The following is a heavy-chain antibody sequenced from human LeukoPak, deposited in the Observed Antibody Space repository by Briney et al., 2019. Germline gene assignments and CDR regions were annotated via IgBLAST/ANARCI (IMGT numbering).Heavy chain of an antibody. J-gene: IGHJ3*02. CDR2: ISSSSSYI. V-gene: IGHV3-21*01. Sequence: GGSLRLSCAASGFTFSRHSINWVRQAPGKGLEWVSSISSSSSYIYYADSVRGRFTIPRDNAKNSLYLQMNSLRAEDTAVYYCARDSGNYLDAFDIWGQGTMVTVSS. CDR1: GFTFSRHS. CDR3: ARDSGNYLDAFDI. D-gene: IGHD1-7*01.